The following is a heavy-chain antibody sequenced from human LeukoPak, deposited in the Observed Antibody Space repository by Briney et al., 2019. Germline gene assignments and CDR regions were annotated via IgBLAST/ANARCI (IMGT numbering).Heavy chain of an antibody. V-gene: IGHV6-1*01. CDR2: AYYRSKWYN. D-gene: IGHD6-13*01. J-gene: IGHJ5*02. CDR3: ARWVRSSWYVTWFDP. Sequence: SQTLSLTCAISGDSVSSNSATWNWIRQSPSRGLEWLGRAYYRSKWYNDYAVSVKSRITINPDTSKNQFSLQLNSVTAADTAVYYCARWVRSSWYVTWFDPWGQGTLVTVSS. CDR1: GDSVSSNSAT.